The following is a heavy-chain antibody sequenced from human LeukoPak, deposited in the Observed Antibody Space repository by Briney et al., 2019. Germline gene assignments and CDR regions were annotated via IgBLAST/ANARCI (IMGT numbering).Heavy chain of an antibody. D-gene: IGHD4-17*01. CDR1: GGSISSYY. Sequence: SETLSLTCTVSGGSISSYYWSWIRQPPGKGLEWIGNIYYSGSTNYNPYLKSRVTISVDTSKNQFSLKLSSVTAADTAVYYCASAGDYGDYIDYWGQGTLVTVSS. J-gene: IGHJ4*02. V-gene: IGHV4-59*01. CDR2: IYYSGST. CDR3: ASAGDYGDYIDY.